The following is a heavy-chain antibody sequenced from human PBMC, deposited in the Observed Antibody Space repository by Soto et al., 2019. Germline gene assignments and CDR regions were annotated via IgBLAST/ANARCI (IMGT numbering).Heavy chain of an antibody. Sequence: QLVESGGGLVQPGRSLRLSCVASGFRFDEYAIHWVRQAPGKGLEWVSGISWDSGSINYAGSVRGRFTVSRDNAKNSIYLYMTSLRSEDTAFYYCAKIVTRHSLVPVFDQWGQGALVSVSS. J-gene: IGHJ4*02. V-gene: IGHV3-9*01. CDR1: GFRFDEYA. CDR3: AKIVTRHSLVPVFDQ. CDR2: ISWDSGSI. D-gene: IGHD2-21*01.